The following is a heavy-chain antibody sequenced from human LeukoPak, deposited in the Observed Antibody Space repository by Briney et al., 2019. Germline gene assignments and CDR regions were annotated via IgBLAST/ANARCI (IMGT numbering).Heavy chain of an antibody. CDR1: GFTFSSYA. D-gene: IGHD4-23*01. CDR2: ISYDGSNK. V-gene: IGHV3-30-3*01. Sequence: PGRSLRLSCAASGFTFSSYAMHWVRQAPGKGLEWVAVISYDGSNKYYADSVKGRFTISRDNSKNTLYLQMNSLRAEDTAVYYCARVGPFRGNSGKVDYWGQGTLVTVSS. CDR3: ARVGPFRGNSGKVDY. J-gene: IGHJ4*02.